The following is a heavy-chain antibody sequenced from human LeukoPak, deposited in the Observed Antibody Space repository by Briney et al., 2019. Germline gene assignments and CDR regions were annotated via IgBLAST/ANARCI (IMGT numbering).Heavy chain of an antibody. Sequence: PRGSLRLSCAASGFTFSSYGMHWVRQAPGKGLEWVAVIWYDGSNKYYADSVKGRFTISRDNSKNTLYLQMNSLRAEDTAVYYCARESIAAAATDGGNAAEYFQHWGQGTLVTVSS. CDR2: IWYDGSNK. D-gene: IGHD6-13*01. J-gene: IGHJ1*01. V-gene: IGHV3-33*01. CDR3: ARESIAAAATDGGNAAEYFQH. CDR1: GFTFSSYG.